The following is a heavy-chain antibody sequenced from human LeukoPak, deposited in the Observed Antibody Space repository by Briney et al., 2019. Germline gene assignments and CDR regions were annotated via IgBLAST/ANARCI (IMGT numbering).Heavy chain of an antibody. CDR2: IHYSGST. D-gene: IGHD3-22*01. CDR1: GGSISSYY. V-gene: IGHV4-59*01. Sequence: SETLSLTCTVSGGSISSYYWSWIRQPPGKGLEWIGFIHYSGSTKYNPSLKSRVTISIDTSKNQFSLNLNSVTAADTALYYCASFDSSGYPVYWSQGTLVTVSS. J-gene: IGHJ4*02. CDR3: ASFDSSGYPVY.